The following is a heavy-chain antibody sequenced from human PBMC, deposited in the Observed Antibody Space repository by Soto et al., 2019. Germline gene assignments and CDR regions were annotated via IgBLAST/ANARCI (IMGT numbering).Heavy chain of an antibody. Sequence: TLSLTCAVYGGSFSAYYWSWVRQPPGKGLEWIGEIIHSESTKYNPSLKSRVTISVVTSKNQFSLKLSSVTAADTAVYYCARQRPTDGRWEFANYYGMDVWGQGTPVTV. D-gene: IGHD1-26*01. CDR2: IIHSEST. J-gene: IGHJ6*02. V-gene: IGHV4-34*12. CDR1: GGSFSAYY. CDR3: ARQRPTDGRWEFANYYGMDV.